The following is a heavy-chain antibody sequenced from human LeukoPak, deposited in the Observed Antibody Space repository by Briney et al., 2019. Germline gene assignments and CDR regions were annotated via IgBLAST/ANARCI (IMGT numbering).Heavy chain of an antibody. D-gene: IGHD1-26*01. J-gene: IGHJ4*02. CDR2: ISYDGSNK. V-gene: IGHV3-30*03. CDR1: GFTFSSYG. Sequence: RGSLRLSCAACGFTFSSYGMHWVRQAPGKGLEWVAVISYDGSNKYYADSVKGRFTISRDNSKNTLYLQMNSLRAEDTAVYYCARKPLGSYYDDYWGQGTLVTVSS. CDR3: ARKPLGSYYDDY.